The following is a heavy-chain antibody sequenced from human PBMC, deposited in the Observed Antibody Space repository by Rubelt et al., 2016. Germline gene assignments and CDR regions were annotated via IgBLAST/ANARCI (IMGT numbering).Heavy chain of an antibody. V-gene: IGHV3-20*03. J-gene: IGHJ4*02. Sequence: WVSGINWNGGSTGYADSVKGRFTISRDNAKNSLYLQMNSLRAEDTALYYCARDYKSPHPIKVLTGAVTDYWGQGTLVTVSS. D-gene: IGHD4-17*01. CDR3: ARDYKSPHPIKVLTGAVTDY. CDR2: INWNGGST.